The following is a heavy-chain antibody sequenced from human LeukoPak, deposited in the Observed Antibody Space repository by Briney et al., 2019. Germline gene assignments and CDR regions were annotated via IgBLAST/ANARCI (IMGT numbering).Heavy chain of an antibody. CDR3: AKSASRLVSDYYYYMDV. CDR1: GFTLDDYT. Sequence: GGSLRLSCAASGFTLDDYTMHWVRQAPGKGLEWVSLISWDIGSTYYADSVKGRFTISRDNSKNSLYLQMNSLRTEDTALYYCAKSASRLVSDYYYYMDVWGKGTTVTVSS. D-gene: IGHD2/OR15-2a*01. V-gene: IGHV3-43*01. J-gene: IGHJ6*03. CDR2: ISWDIGST.